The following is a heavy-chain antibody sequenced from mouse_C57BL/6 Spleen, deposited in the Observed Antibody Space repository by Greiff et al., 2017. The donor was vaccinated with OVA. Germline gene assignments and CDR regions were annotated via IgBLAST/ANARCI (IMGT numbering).Heavy chain of an antibody. CDR2: ISSGSSTI. D-gene: IGHD1-1*01. J-gene: IGHJ1*03. Sequence: EVKLMESGGGLVKPGGSLKLSCAASGFTFSDYGMHWVRQAPVKGLEWVAYISSGSSTIYYADTVKGRFTISRDNAKNTLFLQMTSLRSEDTAMYYCARPGGSSYWYFDVWGTGTTVTVSS. V-gene: IGHV5-17*01. CDR1: GFTFSDYG. CDR3: ARPGGSSYWYFDV.